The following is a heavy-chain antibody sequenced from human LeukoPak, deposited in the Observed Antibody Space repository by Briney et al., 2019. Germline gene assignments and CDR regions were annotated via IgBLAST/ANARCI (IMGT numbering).Heavy chain of an antibody. CDR1: GYTFTGYY. D-gene: IGHD2-2*01. J-gene: IGHJ4*02. CDR2: INPNSGGT. V-gene: IGHV1-2*02. CDR3: ARGYIVVVPAAIGY. Sequence: ASVKVSCKASGYTFTGYYMHWVRQAPGQGLEWMGWINPNSGGTNYAQKFQGRFTMTRDTSISTAYMELSRLRSDDTAVYYCARGYIVVVPAAIGYWGQGTLVTVSS.